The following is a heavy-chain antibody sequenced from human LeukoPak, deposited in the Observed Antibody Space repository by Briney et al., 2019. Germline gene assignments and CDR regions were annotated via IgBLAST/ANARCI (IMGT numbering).Heavy chain of an antibody. CDR2: ISGSGGST. V-gene: IGHV3-23*01. CDR3: AKGVYFTTPLGWFDP. J-gene: IGHJ5*02. CDR1: GFTFSSYA. D-gene: IGHD1-14*01. Sequence: GGSLRLSCAASGFTFSSYAMSWVRQAPGKGLEWVSAISGSGGSTYFADSVKGRFTISRDNSKNTVYLQMNSLRAEDTAVYYCAKGVYFTTPLGWFDPWAREAWSPSPQ.